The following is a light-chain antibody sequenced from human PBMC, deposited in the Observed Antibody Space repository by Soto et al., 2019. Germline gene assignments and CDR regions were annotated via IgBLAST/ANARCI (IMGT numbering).Light chain of an antibody. J-gene: IGKJ4*01. CDR3: QQYNNWLT. V-gene: IGKV3-15*01. CDR1: QSVSSN. CDR2: AAS. Sequence: EIVLTQSPVSLSLAPGDRATLSFRASQSVSSNLPWYQQKPGQAPKLLIYAASTIATGIPARFSGSGSGTEFTLTISSLQSEDFAVYYCQQYNNWLTFGGGTKVDIK.